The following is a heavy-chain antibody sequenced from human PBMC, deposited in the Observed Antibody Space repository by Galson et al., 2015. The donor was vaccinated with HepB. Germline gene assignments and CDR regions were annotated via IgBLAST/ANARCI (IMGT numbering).Heavy chain of an antibody. D-gene: IGHD3-22*01. CDR3: ARGLTPWMYYDSSGYRYNCFDP. Sequence: SVKVSCKASGYTFTSYGISWVRQAPGQGLEWMGWISAYNGNTNYAQKLQGRVTMTTDTSTSTAYMELRSLRSDDTAVYYCARGLTPWMYYDSSGYRYNCFDPWGQGTLVTVSS. CDR1: GYTFTSYG. V-gene: IGHV1-18*04. CDR2: ISAYNGNT. J-gene: IGHJ5*02.